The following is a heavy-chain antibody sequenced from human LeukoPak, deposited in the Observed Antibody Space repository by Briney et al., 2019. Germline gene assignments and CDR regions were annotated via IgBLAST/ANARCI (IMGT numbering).Heavy chain of an antibody. CDR3: ARTGQYCSGGTCYSGQFDF. D-gene: IGHD2-15*01. V-gene: IGHV3-11*01. Sequence: GGSLRLSCAASGFSFSDYYVIWIRQAPGRGLEYVSYISSHGSSIHYADSVKGRFTISRDNANNSLFLQMNSLRAEDTAVYYCARTGQYCSGGTCYSGQFDFWGQGTLVTVSS. CDR2: ISSHGSSI. CDR1: GFSFSDYY. J-gene: IGHJ4*02.